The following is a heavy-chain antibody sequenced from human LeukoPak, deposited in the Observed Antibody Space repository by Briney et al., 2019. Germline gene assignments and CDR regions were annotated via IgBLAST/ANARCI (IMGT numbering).Heavy chain of an antibody. V-gene: IGHV1-69*13. CDR2: IIPIFGTA. CDR3: ARVRAIVGATLIDY. CDR1: GGTSSSYA. D-gene: IGHD1-26*01. Sequence: GASVKVSCKASGGTSSSYAISWVRQAPGQGLEWMGGIIPIFGTANYAQKFQGRVTITADESTSTAYMELSSLRSEDTAVYYCARVRAIVGATLIDYWGQGTLVTVSS. J-gene: IGHJ4*02.